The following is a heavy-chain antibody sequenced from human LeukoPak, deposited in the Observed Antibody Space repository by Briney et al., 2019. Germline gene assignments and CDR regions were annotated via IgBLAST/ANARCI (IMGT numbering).Heavy chain of an antibody. CDR3: AKALPYCSGGSCYPDY. CDR1: GFTFSDYY. J-gene: IGHJ4*02. V-gene: IGHV3-74*01. CDR2: INSDGSST. D-gene: IGHD2-15*01. Sequence: GGSLRLSCAASGFTFSDYYMTWIRQAPGKGLVWVSRINSDGSSTSYADSVKGRFTISRDNAKNTLYLQMNSLRAEDTAVYYCAKALPYCSGGSCYPDYWGQGTLVTVSS.